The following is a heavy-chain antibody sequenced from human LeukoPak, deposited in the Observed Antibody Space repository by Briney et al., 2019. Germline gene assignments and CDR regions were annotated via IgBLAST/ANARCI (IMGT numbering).Heavy chain of an antibody. Sequence: GESLKISCKGSGYTFTSYDINWVRQATGQGLEWMGWMNPNSGNTGYAQKFQGRVTMTRNTSIITAYMELSSLRSEDTAVYYCATQPNYSGSYSGIDYWGQGTLVTVSS. CDR3: ATQPNYSGSYSGIDY. D-gene: IGHD1-26*01. CDR1: GYTFTSYD. CDR2: MNPNSGNT. V-gene: IGHV1-8*01. J-gene: IGHJ4*02.